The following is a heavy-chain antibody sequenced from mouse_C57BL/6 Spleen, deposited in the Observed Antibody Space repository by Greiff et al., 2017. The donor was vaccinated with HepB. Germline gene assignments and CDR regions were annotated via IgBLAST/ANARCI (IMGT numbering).Heavy chain of an antibody. V-gene: IGHV1-62-2*01. CDR2: FYPGSGSI. CDR3: ARHEGSETAQAGYAMDY. Sequence: VQLQQSGAELVKPGASVKLSCKASGYTFTEYTIHWVKQRSGQGLEWIGWFYPGSGSIKYNEKFKDKATLTADKSSSTVYMELSRLNSEDSAVYFCARHEGSETAQAGYAMDYWGQGTSVTVSS. CDR1: GYTFTEYT. D-gene: IGHD3-2*02. J-gene: IGHJ4*01.